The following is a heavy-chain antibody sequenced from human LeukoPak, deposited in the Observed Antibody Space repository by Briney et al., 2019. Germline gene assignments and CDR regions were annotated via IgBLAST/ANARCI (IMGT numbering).Heavy chain of an antibody. CDR3: ARYKSGSYKVDDAFDI. D-gene: IGHD1-26*01. CDR2: INPNSGGT. Sequence: ASVKVSCKASGYTFTGYYIHWVRQAPGQGLEWMGWINPNSGGTNYAQKFQGRVTMTRDTSISTAYMELSRLRSDDTAVYYCARYKSGSYKVDDAFDIWGQGTMVTVSS. V-gene: IGHV1-2*02. CDR1: GYTFTGYY. J-gene: IGHJ3*02.